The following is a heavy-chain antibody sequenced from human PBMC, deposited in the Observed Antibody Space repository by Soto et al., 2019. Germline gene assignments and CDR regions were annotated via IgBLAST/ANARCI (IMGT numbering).Heavy chain of an antibody. CDR1: GFTFSSYA. CDR2: ISGSGGST. V-gene: IGHV3-23*01. J-gene: IGHJ6*03. D-gene: IGHD4-17*01. Sequence: EVQLLESGGGLVQPGGSLRLSCAASGFTFSSYAMSWVRQAPGKGLEWVSAISGSGGSTYYADSVKGRFTISRDNSKNTLYLQMNSLRDEDTAVYYCADFLGVTNIYYYFYYMDVWGKGNTVNVSS. CDR3: ADFLGVTNIYYYFYYMDV.